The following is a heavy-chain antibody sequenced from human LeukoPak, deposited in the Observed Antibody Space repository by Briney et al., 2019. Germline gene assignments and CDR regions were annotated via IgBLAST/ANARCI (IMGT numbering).Heavy chain of an antibody. CDR2: IYYSKNT. V-gene: IGHV4-39*01. CDR3: VSPRGFSYGYFDY. CDR1: GGSISSSSAH. J-gene: IGHJ4*02. D-gene: IGHD5-18*01. Sequence: SETLSLTCTVSGGSISSSSAHWGWIRQPPGKGLEWIGSIYYSKNTYYNPSLKSRVTISADTSKNQFSLTLGSVSATDTAVYYCVSPRGFSYGYFDYWGQGTLVTVSS.